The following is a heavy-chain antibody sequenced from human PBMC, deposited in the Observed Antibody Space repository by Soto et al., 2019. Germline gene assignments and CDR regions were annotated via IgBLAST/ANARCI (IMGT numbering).Heavy chain of an antibody. Sequence: PVGSLRLSCVGSGFTFSSYSMDWVRQAPGKGLEWISYISSGSTTIHYADSVKGRFTISRDNAKNSLSLQMNSLRDEDTAIYYCVRDAGSWGYWGQGALVTVSS. J-gene: IGHJ4*02. CDR1: GFTFSSYS. D-gene: IGHD3-10*01. CDR3: VRDAGSWGY. CDR2: ISSGSTTI. V-gene: IGHV3-48*02.